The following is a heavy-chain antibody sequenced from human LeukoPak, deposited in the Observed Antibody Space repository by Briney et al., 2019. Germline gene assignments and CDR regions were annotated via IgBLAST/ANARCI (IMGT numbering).Heavy chain of an antibody. CDR2: ITGSYSGHST. CDR3: AKGASYFDY. D-gene: IGHD1-26*01. V-gene: IGHV3-23*01. J-gene: IGHJ4*02. CDR1: GFTFSSFG. Sequence: GGSLRLSSAASGFTFSSFGMSWVRQAPGNVLEWVSSITGSYSGHSTYYADSVKGRFTISRDNSKNTLYLQMNSLRAEDTALYYCAKGASYFDYWGQGALVTVSS.